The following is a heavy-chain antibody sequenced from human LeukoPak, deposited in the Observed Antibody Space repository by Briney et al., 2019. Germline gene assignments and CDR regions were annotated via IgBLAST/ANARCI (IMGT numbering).Heavy chain of an antibody. Sequence: KPSETLSLTCTVSGGSISSYYWSWIRQPPGKGLEWIGYIYYSGSTNYNPSLESRVTISVDTSKNQFSLKLSSVTAADTAVYYCARSTPRYCSGGSCYGYYYYMDVWGKGTTVTVSS. J-gene: IGHJ6*03. D-gene: IGHD2-15*01. CDR1: GGSISSYY. CDR3: ARSTPRYCSGGSCYGYYYYMDV. V-gene: IGHV4-59*01. CDR2: IYYSGST.